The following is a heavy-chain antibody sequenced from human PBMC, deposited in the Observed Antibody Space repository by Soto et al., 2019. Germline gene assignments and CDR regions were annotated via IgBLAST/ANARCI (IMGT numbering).Heavy chain of an antibody. V-gene: IGHV3-74*01. D-gene: IGHD4-17*01. Sequence: PGGSLRLSCAVSGFTFSSYFIHWVRQAPGKGLVWVSRIDTDESRSDYADSVKGRFTISRDSAKNTVFLQVNSLSVEDTAVYYCALQSPYGGYFESWGQGTLVTVSS. CDR3: ALQSPYGGYFES. CDR1: GFTFSSYF. CDR2: IDTDESRS. J-gene: IGHJ4*02.